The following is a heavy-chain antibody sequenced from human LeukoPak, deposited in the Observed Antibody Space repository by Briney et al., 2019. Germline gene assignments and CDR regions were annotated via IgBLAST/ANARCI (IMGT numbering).Heavy chain of an antibody. CDR1: GLTVSSNY. CDR3: ARDTLTYYYGSGSYYRGFDY. V-gene: IGHV3-53*01. J-gene: IGHJ4*02. CDR2: IYSGGNT. D-gene: IGHD3-10*01. Sequence: PGGSLRLSCAASGLTVSSNYLSWVRQAPGKGLEWVSAIYSGGNTYYADSVKGRFTISRDNAKNSLYLRMNSLRAEDTAVYYCARDTLTYYYGSGSYYRGFDYWGQGTLVTVSS.